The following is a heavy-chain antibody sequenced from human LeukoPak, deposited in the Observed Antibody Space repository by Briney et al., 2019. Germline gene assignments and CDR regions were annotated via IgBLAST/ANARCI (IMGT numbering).Heavy chain of an antibody. V-gene: IGHV3-23*01. J-gene: IGHJ6*02. D-gene: IGHD6-19*01. CDR3: AKDPSSGWYVYYYYGMDV. CDR1: GFTFSSYA. CDR2: ISGSGGST. Sequence: PGGSLRLSCAASGFTFSSYAMSWVRQAPGKGLEWVSAISGSGGSTYYADSVKGRFTISRDNSNNTLYLQMNSLRADDTAVYYCAKDPSSGWYVYYYYGMDVWVQGTTVTVSS.